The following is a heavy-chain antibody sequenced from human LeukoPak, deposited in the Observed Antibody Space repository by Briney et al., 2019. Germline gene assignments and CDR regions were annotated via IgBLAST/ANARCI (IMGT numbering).Heavy chain of an antibody. Sequence: ASVKVSCKASGGTFSSYAISWVRQAPGQGLEWMGRIIPIFGTANYAQKFQGRVTITADESTSTAYMELSSLRSEDTAVYYCARTTVTAYYYYYYYMDVWGKGTTVTVSS. J-gene: IGHJ6*03. D-gene: IGHD4-17*01. CDR2: IIPIFGTA. CDR1: GGTFSSYA. CDR3: ARTTVTAYYYYYYYMDV. V-gene: IGHV1-69*15.